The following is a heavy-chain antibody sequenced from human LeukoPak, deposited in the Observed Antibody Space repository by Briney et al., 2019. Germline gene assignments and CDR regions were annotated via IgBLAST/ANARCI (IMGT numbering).Heavy chain of an antibody. V-gene: IGHV3-21*01. CDR2: ISGSGGDT. D-gene: IGHD3-10*01. CDR3: ARDLIREGIDY. Sequence: GGSLRLSCAASGFTFNSYAMTWVRQAPGKGLEWVSAISGSGGDTEYADSVKGRFTISRDNAKNSLYLQMNSLRAEDTAVYYCARDLIREGIDYWGQGTLVTVSS. J-gene: IGHJ4*02. CDR1: GFTFNSYA.